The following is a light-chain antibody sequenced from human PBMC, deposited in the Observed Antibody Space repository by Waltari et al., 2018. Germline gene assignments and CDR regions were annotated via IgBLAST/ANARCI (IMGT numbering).Light chain of an antibody. CDR3: CSYAGSPLV. J-gene: IGLJ3*02. Sequence: QSALTQPRSVSGSPGQSVTISCTGTSSDVGGYNYVSWYQQHPGKAPKLMIYDVSKRPAGVPDRVSGSRSGNTASLTISGLQAEDEADYYCCSYAGSPLVFGGGTKLTVL. CDR1: SSDVGGYNY. CDR2: DVS. V-gene: IGLV2-11*01.